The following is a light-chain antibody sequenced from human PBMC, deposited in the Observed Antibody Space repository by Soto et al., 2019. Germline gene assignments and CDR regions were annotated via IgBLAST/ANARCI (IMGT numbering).Light chain of an antibody. CDR3: SSYAGRNTWV. CDR1: SSDIGRYNF. J-gene: IGLJ3*02. V-gene: IGLV2-8*01. Sequence: QSALTQPPSASGSPVQSVTISCTGSSSDIGRYNFVAWYQQHPGQAPKVILYDVVKRPSGVPDRFSGSKSGNTASLTVSGLQAEDEADYRCSSYAGRNTWVFGGGTTLTVL. CDR2: DVV.